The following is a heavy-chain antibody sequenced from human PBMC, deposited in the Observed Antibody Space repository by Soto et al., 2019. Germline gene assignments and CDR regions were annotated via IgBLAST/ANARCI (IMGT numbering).Heavy chain of an antibody. Sequence: GGSLRLSCAASGFTFSSYGMHWVRQAPGKGLEWVAVISYDGSNKYYADSVKGRFTISRDNSKNTLYLQMNSLRAEDTAVYYCAKDRAAAGYYYYYGMDVWGQGTTVTVSS. CDR2: ISYDGSNK. J-gene: IGHJ6*02. CDR3: AKDRAAAGYYYYYGMDV. D-gene: IGHD6-13*01. CDR1: GFTFSSYG. V-gene: IGHV3-30*18.